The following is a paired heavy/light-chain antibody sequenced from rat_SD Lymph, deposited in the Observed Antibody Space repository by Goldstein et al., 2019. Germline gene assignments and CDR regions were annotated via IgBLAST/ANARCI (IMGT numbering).Heavy chain of an antibody. Sequence: EVQLVESGGGLVQPGRSLKLSCLASGFTFSNYGMNWIRQAPGKGLEWVASISSSSSYIYYADTVKGRFTISRDNAKNTLYLQMTSLRSEDTALYYCAHLPYWGQGVMVTVSS. CDR3: AHLPY. J-gene: IGHJ2*01. CDR2: ISSSSSYI. D-gene: IGHD3-8*01. CDR1: GFTFSNYG. V-gene: IGHV5-34*01.
Light chain of an antibody. CDR2: NTN. Sequence: DIQMTQSPSFLSASVGERVTLSCKASQNINKYLDWYQQKLGEAPKLLIYNTNNLHTGIPSRFSGSGSGTDYTLTISSLQPEDVATYFCLQRNSWPALTFGSGTKLEIK. CDR1: QNINKY. V-gene: IGKV22S7*01. CDR3: LQRNSWPALT. J-gene: IGKJ5*01.